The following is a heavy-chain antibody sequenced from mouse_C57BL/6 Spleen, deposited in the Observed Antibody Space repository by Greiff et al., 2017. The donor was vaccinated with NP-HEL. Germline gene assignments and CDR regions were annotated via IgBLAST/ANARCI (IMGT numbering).Heavy chain of an antibody. CDR1: GFTFSSYA. CDR2: ISDGGSYT. J-gene: IGHJ2*01. D-gene: IGHD3-1*01. CDR3: ARGHSSYYFDY. V-gene: IGHV5-4*01. Sequence: EVQVVESGGGLVKPGGSLKLSCAASGFTFSSYAMSWVRQTPEKRLEWVATISDGGSYTYYPDNVKGRFTISRDNAKNNLYLQMSHLKSEDTAMYYCARGHSSYYFDYWGQGTTLTVSS.